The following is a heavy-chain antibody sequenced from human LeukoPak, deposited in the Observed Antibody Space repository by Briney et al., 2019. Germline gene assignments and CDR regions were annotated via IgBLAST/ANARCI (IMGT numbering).Heavy chain of an antibody. J-gene: IGHJ4*02. CDR2: ITGSGGRI. CDR3: AKYRDYYFEY. V-gene: IGHV3-23*01. D-gene: IGHD3-16*02. Sequence: GGSLRLSCAASGFTFSSYSMGWVRQAPGEGLEWVSSITGSGGRIYYADSLKGRFTISSDNSKNTVYLQMNSLRAEDTAVYYCAKYRDYYFEYWGQGTLVTVSS. CDR1: GFTFSSYS.